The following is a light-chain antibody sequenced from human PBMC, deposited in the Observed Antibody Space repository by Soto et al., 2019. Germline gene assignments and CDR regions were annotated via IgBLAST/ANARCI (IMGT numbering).Light chain of an antibody. CDR2: DTS. CDR1: HSVRDRY. CDR3: QQYGSSPGT. J-gene: IGKJ1*01. Sequence: EFVLTPSPGTLSLSPWERAPLSCRTSHSVRDRYLAWYQQKPGQAPSLLIYDTSTRATGVPDRFSGSGSGTDFALTISRVEPEDFAIYFCQQYGSSPGTVGQGTKVDIK. V-gene: IGKV3-20*01.